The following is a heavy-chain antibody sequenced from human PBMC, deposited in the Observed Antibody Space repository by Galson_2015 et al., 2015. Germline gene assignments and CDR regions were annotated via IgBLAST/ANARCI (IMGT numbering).Heavy chain of an antibody. J-gene: IGHJ4*02. CDR2: INAGNGNT. CDR3: ARDAELGGLMDY. CDR1: GYTFTSYA. D-gene: IGHD7-27*01. Sequence: SVKVSCKASGYTFTSYAMHWVRQAPGQRLEWMGWINAGNGNTKYSQKFQGRVTITRDTSASTAYMELSSLRSEDTAVYYCARDAELGGLMDYWGQGTLVTVSS. V-gene: IGHV1-3*01.